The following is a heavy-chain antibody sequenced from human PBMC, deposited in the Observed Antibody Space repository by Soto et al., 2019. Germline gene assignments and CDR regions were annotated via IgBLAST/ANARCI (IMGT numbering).Heavy chain of an antibody. V-gene: IGHV3-15*01. J-gene: IGHJ6*02. CDR3: TTAPGIRFWEWLLSHGYYYGMDV. D-gene: IGHD3-3*01. CDR2: IKSKTDGGTT. Sequence: GGSLRLSCAASGFTFSNAWMSWVRQAPGKGLEWVGRIKSKTDGGTTDYAAPVKGRFTISRDDSKNTLYLQMNSLKTEDTAVYYCTTAPGIRFWEWLLSHGYYYGMDVWAQGTTVTVS. CDR1: GFTFSNAW.